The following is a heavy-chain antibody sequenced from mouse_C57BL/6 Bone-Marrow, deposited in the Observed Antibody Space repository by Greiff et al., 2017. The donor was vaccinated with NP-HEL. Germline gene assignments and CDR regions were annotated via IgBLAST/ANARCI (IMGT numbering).Heavy chain of an antibody. CDR1: GYTFTDYY. V-gene: IGHV1-19*01. Sequence: VQLKESGPVLVKPGASVKMSCKASGYTFTDYYMNWVKQSHGKSLEWIGVINPYNGGTSYNQKFKGKATLTVDKSSSTAYMELNSLTSEDSAVYYCAPYYLFAYWGQGTLVTVSA. CDR3: APYYLFAY. J-gene: IGHJ3*01. CDR2: INPYNGGT. D-gene: IGHD1-1*01.